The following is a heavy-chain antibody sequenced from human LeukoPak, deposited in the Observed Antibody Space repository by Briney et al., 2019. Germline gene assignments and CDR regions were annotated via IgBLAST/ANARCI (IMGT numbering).Heavy chain of an antibody. CDR1: AFTFSSYS. Sequence: GRSLRLSCAASAFTFSSYSMNWVRQAPGKGLEWVSSISSSSSYIYYADSVKGRFTISRDNAKNSLYLQMNSLRAEDTAVYYCAGIAVAGTYYYYGMDVWGQGTTVTVSS. CDR2: ISSSSSYI. CDR3: AGIAVAGTYYYYGMDV. D-gene: IGHD6-19*01. V-gene: IGHV3-21*01. J-gene: IGHJ6*02.